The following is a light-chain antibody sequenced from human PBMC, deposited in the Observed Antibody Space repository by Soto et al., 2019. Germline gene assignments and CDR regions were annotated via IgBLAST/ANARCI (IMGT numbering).Light chain of an antibody. CDR2: SNN. CDR1: SSNIGSNY. V-gene: IGLV1-47*02. J-gene: IGLJ2*01. Sequence: QLVLTQPPSAPGTPGQRVTISCSGSSSNIGSNYVYWYQQLPGTAPKLLIYSNNQRPSGVPDRFSGSKSGTSASLAISGLRSEDEADYYCAAWDDSLSVVFGGGTKLTVL. CDR3: AAWDDSLSVV.